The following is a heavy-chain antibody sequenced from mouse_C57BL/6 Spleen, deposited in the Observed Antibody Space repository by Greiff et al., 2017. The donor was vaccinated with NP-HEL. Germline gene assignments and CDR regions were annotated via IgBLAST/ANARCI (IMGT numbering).Heavy chain of an antibody. Sequence: QVQLQQSGPELVKPGASVKISCKASGYAFSSSWMNWVKQRPGKGLEWIGRIYPGDGDTNYNGKFKGKATLTADKSSSTAYMQLSSLTSEDSAVYFCARSDGSSLFDYWGQGTTLTVSS. CDR2: IYPGDGDT. V-gene: IGHV1-82*01. J-gene: IGHJ2*01. D-gene: IGHD1-1*01. CDR3: ARSDGSSLFDY. CDR1: GYAFSSSW.